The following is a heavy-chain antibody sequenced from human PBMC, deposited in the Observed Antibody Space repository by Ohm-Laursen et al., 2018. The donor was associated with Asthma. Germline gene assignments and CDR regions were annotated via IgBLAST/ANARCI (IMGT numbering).Heavy chain of an antibody. V-gene: IGHV3-33*01. Sequence: SLRLSCSASGFTFSSYGMHWVRQAPGKGLEWVAVIWYDGSNKYYADSVKGRFTISRDNSKNTLYLQMNSLRAEDTAVYYCARDVGPRPTVVTPSWWFDPWGQGTLVTVSS. D-gene: IGHD4-23*01. CDR3: ARDVGPRPTVVTPSWWFDP. J-gene: IGHJ5*02. CDR1: GFTFSSYG. CDR2: IWYDGSNK.